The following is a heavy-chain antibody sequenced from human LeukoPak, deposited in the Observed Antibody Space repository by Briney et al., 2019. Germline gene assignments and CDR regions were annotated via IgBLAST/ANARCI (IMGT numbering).Heavy chain of an antibody. CDR1: GGSISSYY. J-gene: IGHJ3*01. Sequence: SETRSLTCTVSGGSISSYYWTWIPQPPGKGLEWIGYVYYSGSTNYNPSLKSRVTISLDTSKNQFSLQLSSVTAADTAVYYCARPNLGFYDILTGYYEGGDAFDVWGQGTLVTVSS. CDR2: VYYSGST. CDR3: ARPNLGFYDILTGYYEGGDAFDV. D-gene: IGHD3-9*01. V-gene: IGHV4-59*01.